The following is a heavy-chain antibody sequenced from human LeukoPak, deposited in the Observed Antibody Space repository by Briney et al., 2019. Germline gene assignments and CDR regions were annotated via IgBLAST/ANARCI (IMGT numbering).Heavy chain of an antibody. D-gene: IGHD1-26*01. CDR2: IYYSGST. Sequence: PSETLSLTCTVSGGSISSSSYYWGWIRQPPGKGLKWIGSIYYSGSTYYNPSLKSRVTISLDTSKNQFSLKLNSVTAADTAVYYCTRDLGGATSADCWGQGTLVTVSS. V-gene: IGHV4-39*07. J-gene: IGHJ4*02. CDR1: GGSISSSSYY. CDR3: TRDLGGATSADC.